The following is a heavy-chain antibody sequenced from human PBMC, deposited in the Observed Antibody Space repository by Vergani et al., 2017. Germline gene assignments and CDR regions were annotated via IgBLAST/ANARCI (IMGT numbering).Heavy chain of an antibody. CDR3: ARESPTDCSSTSCPNWFDP. J-gene: IGHJ5*02. CDR2: IWYDGSNK. Sequence: QVQLVESGGGVVQPGRSLRLSCAASGFTFSSYGMHWVRQAPGKGLEWVAVIWYDGSNKYYADSVKGRFTISRDNSKNTLYLQMNSLRAEDTAVYYCARESPTDCSSTSCPNWFDPWGQGTLVTVSS. D-gene: IGHD2-2*01. CDR1: GFTFSSYG. V-gene: IGHV3-33*01.